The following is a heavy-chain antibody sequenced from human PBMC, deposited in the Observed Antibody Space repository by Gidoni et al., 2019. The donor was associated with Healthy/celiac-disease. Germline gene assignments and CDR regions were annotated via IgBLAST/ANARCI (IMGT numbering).Heavy chain of an antibody. CDR3: ASPRGFGEFRSHALNDY. J-gene: IGHJ4*02. V-gene: IGHV3-11*01. Sequence: QVQLVESGGGLVKPGGSLRLSCAASGFTFSDYYMSWIRQAPGKGLGWVSYISSSGSTIYYADSVKGRFTISRDNAKNSLYLQMNSLRAEDTAVYYCASPRGFGEFRSHALNDYWGQGTLVTVSS. D-gene: IGHD3-10*01. CDR2: ISSSGSTI. CDR1: GFTFSDYY.